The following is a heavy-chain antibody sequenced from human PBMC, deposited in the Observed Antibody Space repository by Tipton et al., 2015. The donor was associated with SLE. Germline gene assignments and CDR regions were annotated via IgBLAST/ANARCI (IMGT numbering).Heavy chain of an antibody. J-gene: IGHJ5*01. CDR3: ARDISSAWFYS. CDR1: GASISSDSNY. CDR2: IYTSGST. V-gene: IGHV4-61*09. D-gene: IGHD2-2*01. Sequence: TLSLPCTVSGASISSDSNYWSWIRQPAGKGLEWIGHIYTSGSTDYNPSLKSRVTISVGTSKNQFSLRLTSMTAADAATYYCARDISSAWFYSWGQGALVTVSS.